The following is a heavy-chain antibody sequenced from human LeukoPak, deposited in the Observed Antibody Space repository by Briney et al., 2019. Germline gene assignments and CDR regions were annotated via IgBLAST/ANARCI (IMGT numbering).Heavy chain of an antibody. Sequence: GGSLRLSCAASGFTFSSYAMSWVRQAPGKGLEWVSAISGSGGSTYYADSVKGRFTISRDNSKNTLYLQMNSLRAEDTAVYYCAKAGGGSGSYYPHYFDYWGQGTLVTVSS. D-gene: IGHD3-10*01. J-gene: IGHJ4*02. CDR2: ISGSGGST. V-gene: IGHV3-23*01. CDR1: GFTFSSYA. CDR3: AKAGGGSGSYYPHYFDY.